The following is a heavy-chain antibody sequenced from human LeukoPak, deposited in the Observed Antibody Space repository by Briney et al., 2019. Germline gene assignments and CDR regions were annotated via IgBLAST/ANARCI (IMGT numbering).Heavy chain of an antibody. CDR3: AKGGVVTAIPPNY. V-gene: IGHV3-23*01. D-gene: IGHD2-21*02. CDR1: GFIFSAYA. CDR2: ISNTGGST. J-gene: IGHJ4*02. Sequence: GGSLTLSCAASGFIFSAYAMTWVRQAPGKGLVWVSSISNTGGSTYYADSVKGRFTISRDNSKNTLYLQMNSLRAEDTAVYYCAKGGVVTAIPPNYWGQGTLVTVSS.